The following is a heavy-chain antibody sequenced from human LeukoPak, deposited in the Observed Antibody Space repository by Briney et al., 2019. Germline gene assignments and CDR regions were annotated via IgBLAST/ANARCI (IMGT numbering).Heavy chain of an antibody. CDR2: INSDGNIT. D-gene: IGHD6-13*01. J-gene: IGHJ4*02. CDR1: GFTFSSYS. Sequence: GGSLRLSCAASGFTFSSYSMNWVRQAPGKGLVWVSRINSDGNITTYADSVKGRFTISRDNAKNTLFLQMNSLRVEDTAVYYCTRAIQGIADYWGQGTLVTVSS. CDR3: TRAIQGIADY. V-gene: IGHV3-74*01.